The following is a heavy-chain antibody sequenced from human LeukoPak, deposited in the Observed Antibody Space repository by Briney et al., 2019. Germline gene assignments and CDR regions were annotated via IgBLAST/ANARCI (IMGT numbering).Heavy chain of an antibody. J-gene: IGHJ4*02. CDR1: TSI. CDR3: AREGGSSGYAGYFDS. D-gene: IGHD3-22*01. V-gene: IGHV3-30*04. Sequence: GGSLRLSCSASTSIIHWVRQAPGKGLEWVALITPDGLTKSYPDSVKGRFTISRDNSKYTVFLQTDGLRDEDTAVYFCAREGGSSGYAGYFDSWGPGTLVTVSS. CDR2: ITPDGLTK.